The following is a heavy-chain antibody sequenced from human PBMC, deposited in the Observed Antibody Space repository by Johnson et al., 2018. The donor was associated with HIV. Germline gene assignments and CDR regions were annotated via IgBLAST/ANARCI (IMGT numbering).Heavy chain of an antibody. D-gene: IGHD3-22*01. Sequence: QVQLVESGGGVVQPGRSLRLSCAASGFTFSSYAMHWVRQAPGKGLAWVAVISYDGSNKYYADSVMGRFTISRDNSKNTLYLQMNSLRAEDTAVYYCARGGYYDSSGSAFDIWGQGTMVTVSS. CDR3: ARGGYYDSSGSAFDI. CDR1: GFTFSSYA. V-gene: IGHV3-30*04. J-gene: IGHJ3*02. CDR2: ISYDGSNK.